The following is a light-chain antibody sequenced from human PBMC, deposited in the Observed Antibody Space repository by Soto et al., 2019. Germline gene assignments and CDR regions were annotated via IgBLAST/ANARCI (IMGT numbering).Light chain of an antibody. J-gene: IGLJ1*01. V-gene: IGLV2-14*01. CDR3: SSYTSSSTYV. CDR2: EVS. CDR1: SSDVGAYNY. Sequence: QSVLTQPASVSGSPGQSITISCTGTSSDVGAYNYVSWYQQHPGKAPKLMIYEVSNRPSGVSNRFSGSKSGNTASLTISGLQAEDEADYYCSSYTSSSTYVXATGTKAPS.